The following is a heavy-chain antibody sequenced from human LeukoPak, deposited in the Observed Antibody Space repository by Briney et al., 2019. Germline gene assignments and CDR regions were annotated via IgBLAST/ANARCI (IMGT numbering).Heavy chain of an antibody. J-gene: IGHJ4*02. Sequence: GGSLRLSCAASGFTFSSYAMSWVRQAPGKGLEWVSYISSSGSTIYYADSVKGRFTISRDNAKNSLYLQMNSLRAEDTAVYYCASGIDYGDYVYYWGQGTLVTVSS. CDR2: ISSSGSTI. D-gene: IGHD4-17*01. V-gene: IGHV3-48*04. CDR3: ASGIDYGDYVYY. CDR1: GFTFSSYA.